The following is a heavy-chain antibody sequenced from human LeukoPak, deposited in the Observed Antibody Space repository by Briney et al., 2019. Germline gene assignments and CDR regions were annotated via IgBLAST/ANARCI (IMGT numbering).Heavy chain of an antibody. J-gene: IGHJ6*02. CDR1: GFTFSSYS. V-gene: IGHV3-21*01. CDR2: ISSSSSYI. CDR3: ARDPYPITIFGVVIPGMDV. D-gene: IGHD3-3*01. Sequence: GGSLRLSCAASGFTFSSYSMNWVRQVPGKGLEWVSSISSSSSYIYYADSVKGRFTISRDNAKNSLYLQMNSLRAEDTAVYYCARDPYPITIFGVVIPGMDVWGQGTTVTVSS.